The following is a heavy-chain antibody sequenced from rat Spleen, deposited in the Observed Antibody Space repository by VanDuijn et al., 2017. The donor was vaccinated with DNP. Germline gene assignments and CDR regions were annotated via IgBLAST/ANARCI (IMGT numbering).Heavy chain of an antibody. Sequence: EVQLVESGGGLVQPGRSLKLSCAASGFTFSNYDMAWVRQAPEKGLEWVASISSDGGSTYYRASVKGRFTISRDNAESSLYLQMDSLRSEDTATYYCASLNNYNWFAYWGQGTLVTVSS. CDR1: GFTFSNYD. J-gene: IGHJ3*01. CDR2: ISSDGGST. V-gene: IGHV5-20*01. D-gene: IGHD1-10*01. CDR3: ASLNNYNWFAY.